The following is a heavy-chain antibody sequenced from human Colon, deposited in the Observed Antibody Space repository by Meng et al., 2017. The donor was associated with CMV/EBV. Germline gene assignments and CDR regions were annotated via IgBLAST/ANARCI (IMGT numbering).Heavy chain of an antibody. CDR1: GYYFNNYD. Sequence: ASVKVSCKTSGYYFNNYDINWVRRATGQGLEWVGWMNPKSGQSGYAGKFQGRVTITTDTSTTTAFLELSDLRSDDTAVYYCTRHLRGNSFDYWGQGSLATVSS. J-gene: IGHJ4*02. V-gene: IGHV1-8*03. CDR2: MNPKSGQS. CDR3: TRHLRGNSFDY. D-gene: IGHD1-26*01.